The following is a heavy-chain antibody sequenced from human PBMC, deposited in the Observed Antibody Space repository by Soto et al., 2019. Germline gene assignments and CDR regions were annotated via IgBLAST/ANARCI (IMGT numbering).Heavy chain of an antibody. D-gene: IGHD6-19*01. Sequence: GGSLRLSCAASGFTFSNYAMSWVRQAPGKGLEWVSAISGSGGSTYYADSVKGRFTISRDNSKNTLYLQMNSLRAEDTAVYYCAKGISIAVAGTVVHFDYWGQGTLVTVSS. V-gene: IGHV3-23*01. CDR2: ISGSGGST. J-gene: IGHJ4*02. CDR1: GFTFSNYA. CDR3: AKGISIAVAGTVVHFDY.